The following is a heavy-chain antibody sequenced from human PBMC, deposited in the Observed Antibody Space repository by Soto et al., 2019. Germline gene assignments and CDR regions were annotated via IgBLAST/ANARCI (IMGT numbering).Heavy chain of an antibody. V-gene: IGHV6-1*01. CDR2: TYYRSKWYN. D-gene: IGHD2-2*01. Sequence: QVQLQQSGPGLVKPSQTLSLTCAISGDSVSSNSAAWNWIRQSPSRGLEWLGRTYYRSKWYNDYAVSVKSRITINPDTSKNQFSLQLNSVTPEDTAVYYCATGRDIVVVPATRRRDYYYGMDVWGQGTTVTVSS. CDR3: ATGRDIVVVPATRRRDYYYGMDV. J-gene: IGHJ6*02. CDR1: GDSVSSNSAA.